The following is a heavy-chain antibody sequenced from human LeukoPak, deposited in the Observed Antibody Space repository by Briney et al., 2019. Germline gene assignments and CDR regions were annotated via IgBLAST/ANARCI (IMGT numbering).Heavy chain of an antibody. CDR2: ISSSSSYI. CDR3: ARGQGGYAGMDWFEP. J-gene: IGHJ5*02. Sequence: GGSLRLSCAASGFTFSSYSMNWVRQAPGKGLEWVSSISSSSSYIYYADSVKGRFTISRDNAKNSLYLQMNSLRAEDTAVYYCARGQGGYAGMDWFEPWGQGTLVTVSS. D-gene: IGHD5-12*01. CDR1: GFTFSSYS. V-gene: IGHV3-21*01.